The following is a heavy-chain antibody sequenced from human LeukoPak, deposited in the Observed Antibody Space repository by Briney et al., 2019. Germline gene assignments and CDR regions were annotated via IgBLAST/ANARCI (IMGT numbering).Heavy chain of an antibody. D-gene: IGHD5-18*01. J-gene: IGHJ2*01. CDR3: ARGGYSYGYVINWYFDL. CDR1: GGSFSGYY. V-gene: IGHV4-34*01. CDR2: INHSGST. Sequence: SETLSLTCAVYGGSFSGYYWSWICQPPGKGLEWIGEINHSGSTNYNPSLKSRVTISVDASKNQFSLKLSSVTAADTAVYYCARGGYSYGYVINWYFDLWGRGTLVTVSS.